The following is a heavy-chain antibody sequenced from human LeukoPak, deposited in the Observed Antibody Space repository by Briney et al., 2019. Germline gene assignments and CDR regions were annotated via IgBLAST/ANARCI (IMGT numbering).Heavy chain of an antibody. CDR3: ARVWVVIAMEYYFDY. J-gene: IGHJ4*02. D-gene: IGHD2-21*01. Sequence: SETLSLTCTVSGATISSYYWSWIRQPPGKGLEWIGYIYYSGSTNYNPSLKSRVTISVDTSKNQFSLKLSSVTAADTAVYYCARVWVVIAMEYYFDYWGQGTLVTVSS. V-gene: IGHV4-59*01. CDR1: GATISSYY. CDR2: IYYSGST.